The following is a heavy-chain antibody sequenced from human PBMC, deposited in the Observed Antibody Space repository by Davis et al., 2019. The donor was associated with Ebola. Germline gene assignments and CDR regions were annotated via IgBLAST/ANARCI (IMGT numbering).Heavy chain of an antibody. V-gene: IGHV3-74*01. CDR2: INSDGSST. J-gene: IGHJ4*02. Sequence: HTGGSLRLSCAASGFTFSSYSMNWVRQAPGKGLVWVSRINSDGSSTSYADSVKGRFTISRDNAKNTLYLQMNSLRAEDTAVYYCAREGGCSGGSCYYFDYWGQGTLVTVSS. D-gene: IGHD2-15*01. CDR1: GFTFSSYS. CDR3: AREGGCSGGSCYYFDY.